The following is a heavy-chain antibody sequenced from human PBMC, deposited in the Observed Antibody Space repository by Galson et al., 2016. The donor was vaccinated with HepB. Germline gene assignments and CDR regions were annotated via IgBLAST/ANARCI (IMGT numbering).Heavy chain of an antibody. CDR1: GDSVSSISAT. D-gene: IGHD6-13*01. CDR2: TFYRSKWDK. CDR3: ARATSSSWYVLDY. V-gene: IGHV6-1*01. J-gene: IGHJ4*02. Sequence: CAISGDSVSSISATWNWIRQSPSRGLEWLGRTFYRSKWDKDYAASVKSRITVSADTSRNQFTLQLNSVTPEDAALYFCARATSSSWYVLDYWGQGTLVAVSS.